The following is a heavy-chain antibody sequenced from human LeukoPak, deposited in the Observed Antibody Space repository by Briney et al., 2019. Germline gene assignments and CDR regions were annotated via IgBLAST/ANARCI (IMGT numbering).Heavy chain of an antibody. CDR2: ISYDGSNK. V-gene: IGHV3-30*18. D-gene: IGHD4-17*01. Sequence: GGSLRLSCAASGFTFSSYVMHSVRQAPGKGLEWVAVISYDGSNKYYADSVKGRFTISRDNSKNTLYLQMNSLRAEDTAVYYCAKGAGDYVGWRHYYGTDVWGQGTTVTVSS. J-gene: IGHJ6*02. CDR3: AKGAGDYVGWRHYYGTDV. CDR1: GFTFSSYV.